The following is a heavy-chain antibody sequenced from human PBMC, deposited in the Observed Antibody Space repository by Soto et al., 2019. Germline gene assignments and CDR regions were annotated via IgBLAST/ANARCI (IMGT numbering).Heavy chain of an antibody. J-gene: IGHJ6*02. D-gene: IGHD3-10*01. CDR3: ASTIPYYYSGMDV. Sequence: SETLSLTCTVSGGSISSGDYYWSWIRQPPGKGLEWIGYIYYSGSTYYNPSLKSRVTISVDTSKNQFSLKLSSVTAADTAVYYCASTIPYYYSGMDVWGQGTTVTVSS. CDR1: GGSISSGDYY. V-gene: IGHV4-30-4*01. CDR2: IYYSGST.